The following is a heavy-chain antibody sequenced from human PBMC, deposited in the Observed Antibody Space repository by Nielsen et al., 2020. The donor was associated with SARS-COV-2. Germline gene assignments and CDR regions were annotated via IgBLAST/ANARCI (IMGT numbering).Heavy chain of an antibody. Sequence: GGSLRLSCKVSGYTLTELSMHWVRQAPGKGLEWMGGFDPEDGETIYAQKFQGRVTMTEDTSTDTAYMELSSLRSEDTAVYYCATGAAAGTQNWFDPWGQGTLVTVSS. D-gene: IGHD6-13*01. J-gene: IGHJ5*02. V-gene: IGHV1-24*01. CDR3: ATGAAAGTQNWFDP. CDR2: FDPEDGET. CDR1: GYTLTELS.